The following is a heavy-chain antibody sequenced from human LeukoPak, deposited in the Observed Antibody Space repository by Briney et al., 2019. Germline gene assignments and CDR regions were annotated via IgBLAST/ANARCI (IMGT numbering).Heavy chain of an antibody. CDR2: FDPEDGET. V-gene: IGHV1-24*01. CDR1: GYTFTSYD. Sequence: ASVKVSCKASGYTFTSYDINWVRQATGQGLEWMGGFDPEDGETIYAQKFQGRVTMTEDTSTDTAYMELSSLRSEDTAVYYCATDPHYVSAWGQGTLVTVSS. J-gene: IGHJ4*02. D-gene: IGHD4-17*01. CDR3: ATDPHYVSA.